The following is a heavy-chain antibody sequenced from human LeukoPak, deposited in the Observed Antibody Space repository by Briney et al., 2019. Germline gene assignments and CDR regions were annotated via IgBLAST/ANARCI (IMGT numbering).Heavy chain of an antibody. CDR3: ARLSPTQIVVLVGIMDV. CDR1: GFTFSSYW. J-gene: IGHJ6*03. V-gene: IGHV3-7*01. Sequence: LPGGSLRLSCAASGFTFSSYWMSWVRQAPGKGLEGVANIKQDGSEKYYVDSVKGRFTISRDNAKNSLYLQMNSLRTEHTAVYYCARLSPTQIVVLVGIMDVWGKGTTVTISS. CDR2: IKQDGSEK. D-gene: IGHD2-15*01.